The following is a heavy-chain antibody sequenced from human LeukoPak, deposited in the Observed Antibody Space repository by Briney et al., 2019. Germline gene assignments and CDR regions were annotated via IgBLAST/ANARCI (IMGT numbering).Heavy chain of an antibody. CDR3: ARAPLYDILTEAAAEYFQH. D-gene: IGHD3-9*01. V-gene: IGHV1-18*01. CDR1: GYTFTSYG. CDR2: ISAYNGNT. J-gene: IGHJ1*01. Sequence: ASVKVSCKASGYTFTSYGISWVRQAPGQGLEWMGWISAYNGNTNYAQKLQGRVTMTTDTSTSTAYMELRSLRSDDAAVYYCARAPLYDILTEAAAEYFQHWGQGTLVTVSS.